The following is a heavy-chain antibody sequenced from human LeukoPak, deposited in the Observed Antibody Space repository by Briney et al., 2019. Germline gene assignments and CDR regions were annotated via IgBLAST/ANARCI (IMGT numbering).Heavy chain of an antibody. CDR2: ISSSGSTI. CDR1: GFTFSSYE. D-gene: IGHD3-22*01. Sequence: GGSLRLSCAASGFTFSSYEMNWVRQAPGKGLEWVSYISSSGSTIYYADSVKGRFTISRDNAKNSLYLQMNSLRAEDTAVYYCAREAQPYYYDSSGYSYWGQGTLVTVSS. CDR3: AREAQPYYYDSSGYSY. V-gene: IGHV3-48*03. J-gene: IGHJ4*02.